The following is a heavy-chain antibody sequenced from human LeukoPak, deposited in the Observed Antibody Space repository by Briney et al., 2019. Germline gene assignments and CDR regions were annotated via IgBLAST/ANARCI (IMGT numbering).Heavy chain of an antibody. CDR2: IVVGSGNT. CDR1: GYTFTGYF. Sequence: GASVTVYCKASGYTFTGYFMHWVRQAPGQGLEWIGWIVVGSGNTNYAQKFQEGVTINRDMSTSTAYMELSSLRSEDTAVYYCATDDVTTGTKTALGYWGQGTLVTVSS. V-gene: IGHV1-58*02. D-gene: IGHD1-1*01. J-gene: IGHJ4*02. CDR3: ATDDVTTGTKTALGY.